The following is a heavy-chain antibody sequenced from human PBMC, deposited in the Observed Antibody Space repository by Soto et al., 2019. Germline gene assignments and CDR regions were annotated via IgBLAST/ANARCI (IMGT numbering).Heavy chain of an antibody. CDR1: GFTFDAYA. D-gene: IGHD6-13*01. V-gene: IGHV3-9*01. J-gene: IGHJ4*02. Sequence: EVQLVESGGGLVQPSRSLRLSCTASGFTFDAYALHWVRQAPGKGLEWVSGITWNSDRVDYADSVKGRFTVSRDNARNSLYLQMNSLRPEDTASYFCAKGLSIAAIDYWGQGTLVTVSS. CDR2: ITWNSDRV. CDR3: AKGLSIAAIDY.